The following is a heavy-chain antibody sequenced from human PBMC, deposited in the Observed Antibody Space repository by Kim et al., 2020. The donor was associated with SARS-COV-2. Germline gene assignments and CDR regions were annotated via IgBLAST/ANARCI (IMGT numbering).Heavy chain of an antibody. V-gene: IGHV4-31*03. D-gene: IGHD6-13*01. CDR3: ARVRSVAAAEGTEYFQH. Sequence: SETLSLTCTVSGGSISSGGYYWSWIRQHPGKGLEWIGYIYYSGSTYYNPSLKSRVTISVDTSKNQFSLKLSSVTAADTAVYYCARVRSVAAAEGTEYFQHWGQGTLVTVSS. CDR1: GGSISSGGYY. CDR2: IYYSGST. J-gene: IGHJ1*01.